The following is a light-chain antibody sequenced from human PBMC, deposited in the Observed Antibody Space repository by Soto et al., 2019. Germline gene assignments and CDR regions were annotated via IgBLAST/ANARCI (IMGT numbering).Light chain of an antibody. V-gene: IGLV2-14*01. CDR1: SSDVGGYNY. Sequence: QSVLTQPASVSGSSGQSITISCTGTSSDVGGYNYVSWYQQHPGKAPKLMIYDVSNRPSGVSNRFSGSKSGNTASLTISGLQAEDEADYYCSSYTSSSTLWVFGGGTKLTVL. CDR2: DVS. J-gene: IGLJ3*02. CDR3: SSYTSSSTLWV.